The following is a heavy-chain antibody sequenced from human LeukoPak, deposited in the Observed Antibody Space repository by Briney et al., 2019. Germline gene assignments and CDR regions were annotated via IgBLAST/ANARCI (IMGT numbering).Heavy chain of an antibody. CDR2: INPNSGGT. CDR3: ARDAGDAPDY. V-gene: IGHV1-2*02. CDR1: GYTFTGYF. J-gene: IGHJ4*02. Sequence: GASVKVSCKGSGYTFTGYFMHWGRQAPGQGLEWMGWINPNSGGTNYAQKFQSRVTMTRDTSISTAYMEQSRLRSDDTAVYYCARDAGDAPDYWGQGTLVTVSS.